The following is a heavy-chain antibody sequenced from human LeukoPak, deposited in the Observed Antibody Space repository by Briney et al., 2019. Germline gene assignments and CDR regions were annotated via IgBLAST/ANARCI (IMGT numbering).Heavy chain of an antibody. CDR1: GGSISSSTYY. CDR2: IYYSGST. J-gene: IGHJ1*01. CDR3: ARVTGGYFQH. V-gene: IGHV4-39*07. Sequence: SETLSLTCTVSGGSISSSTYYWAWIRQPPGKGLEWIGSIYYSGSTYYNPSLKSRVTISVDTSKNQFSLKLSSVTAADTAVYYCARVTGGYFQHWGQGTLVTVSS.